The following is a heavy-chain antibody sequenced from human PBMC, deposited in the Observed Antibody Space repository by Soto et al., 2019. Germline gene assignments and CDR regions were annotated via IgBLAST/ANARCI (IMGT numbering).Heavy chain of an antibody. Sequence: GGSLRLSCAASGFTFSSYAMSWVRQAPGKGLEWVSAISGSGGSTYYADSVKGRFTISRDNSKNTLYLQMNSLRAEDTAVYYCAKHPSPTYDCSGGSCYAKPFDYWGQGTLVTVSS. V-gene: IGHV3-23*01. CDR3: AKHPSPTYDCSGGSCYAKPFDY. D-gene: IGHD2-15*01. CDR1: GFTFSSYA. J-gene: IGHJ4*02. CDR2: ISGSGGST.